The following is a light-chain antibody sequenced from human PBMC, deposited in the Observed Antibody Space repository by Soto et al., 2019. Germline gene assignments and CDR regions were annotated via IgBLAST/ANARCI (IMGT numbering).Light chain of an antibody. CDR1: SSNIGSNT. Sequence: QSVLTQPPSASGTPGQRVTISCSGSSSNIGSNTVNWYQQLPGTAPKLLIYSNNQRPSGVPDRFSGSKSGTSASLAISGLQSEDEADYYCAAWDGSLNGPLYVFGTGTKLNVL. J-gene: IGLJ1*01. V-gene: IGLV1-44*01. CDR3: AAWDGSLNGPLYV. CDR2: SNN.